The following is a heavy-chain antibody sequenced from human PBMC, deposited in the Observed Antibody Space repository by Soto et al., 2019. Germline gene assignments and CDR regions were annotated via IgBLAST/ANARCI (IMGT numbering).Heavy chain of an antibody. Sequence: GGSLRLSCVASGFTFSSYSMNWVRQAPGKGLEWVSSISSSTSYIYYADSVKGRFTISRDNSKNTLYLQMNSLRAEDTAVYYCAKDVYDEYYFDYWGQGTLVTVSS. J-gene: IGHJ4*02. V-gene: IGHV3-21*04. D-gene: IGHD1-1*01. CDR1: GFTFSSYS. CDR3: AKDVYDEYYFDY. CDR2: ISSSTSYI.